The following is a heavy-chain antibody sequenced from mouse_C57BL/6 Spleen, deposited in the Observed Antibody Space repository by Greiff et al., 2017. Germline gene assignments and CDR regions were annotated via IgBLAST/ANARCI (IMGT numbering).Heavy chain of an antibody. CDR3: AREAFGYYFDY. D-gene: IGHD2-2*01. V-gene: IGHV1-54*01. CDR1: GYAFTNYL. Sequence: LQESGAELVRPGTSVKVSCKASGYAFTNYLIEWVKQRPGQGLEWIGVINPGSGGTNYNEKFKGKATLTADKSSSTAYMQLSSLTSEDSAVYFCAREAFGYYFDYWGQGTTLTVSS. J-gene: IGHJ2*01. CDR2: INPGSGGT.